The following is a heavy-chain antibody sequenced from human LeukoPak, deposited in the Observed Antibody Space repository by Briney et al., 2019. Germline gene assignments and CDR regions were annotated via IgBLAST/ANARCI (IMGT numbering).Heavy chain of an antibody. J-gene: IGHJ4*02. CDR3: ARALRGYCSGGSCPNDY. Sequence: ASVKVSCKASGYTFTNYDINWVRQAPGQGLEWMGRINPNSGGTNYAQKFQGRVTMTRDTSISTAYMELSRLRSDDTAVYYCARALRGYCSGGSCPNDYWGQGTLVTVSS. CDR1: GYTFTNYD. D-gene: IGHD2-15*01. V-gene: IGHV1-2*06. CDR2: INPNSGGT.